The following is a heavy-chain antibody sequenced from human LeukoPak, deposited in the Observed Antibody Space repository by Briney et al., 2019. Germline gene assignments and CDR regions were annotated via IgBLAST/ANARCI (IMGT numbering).Heavy chain of an antibody. J-gene: IGHJ4*02. V-gene: IGHV3-7*01. CDR1: GFIFTNYF. Sequence: GGSLRLSCAASGFIFTNYFMSWVRQAPGKGLEWVASIKHDGSEKYYVDSVRGRFTISRDNTMNSLYLQMSSLTAEDTAVYYCATDRGWRTSGYYLYYFEYWGQGTLVTYSS. D-gene: IGHD3-3*01. CDR3: ATDRGWRTSGYYLYYFEY. CDR2: IKHDGSEK.